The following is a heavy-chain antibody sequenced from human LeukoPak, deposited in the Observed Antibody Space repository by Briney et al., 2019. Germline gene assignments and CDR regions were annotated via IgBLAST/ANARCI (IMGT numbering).Heavy chain of an antibody. CDR1: GFTFDDYA. Sequence: GGSLRLSCAASGFTFDDYAVHWVRQAPGKGLEWVSLISGDGGSTYYADSVKGRFTISRDNSKNSLYLQMNSLRTEDTALYYCAKDSVRSISWYKDYYYYMDVWGKGTTVTVSS. V-gene: IGHV3-43*02. J-gene: IGHJ6*03. CDR3: AKDSVRSISWYKDYYYYMDV. CDR2: ISGDGGST. D-gene: IGHD6-13*01.